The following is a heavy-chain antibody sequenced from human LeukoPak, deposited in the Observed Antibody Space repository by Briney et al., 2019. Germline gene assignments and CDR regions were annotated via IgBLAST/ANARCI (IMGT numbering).Heavy chain of an antibody. D-gene: IGHD5-18*01. CDR1: GGSISSYY. V-gene: IGHV4-59*04. J-gene: IGHJ6*02. CDR3: AMVTGYYYYGMDV. Sequence: SETLSLTCTVSGGSISSYYWSWIRQPPGKGLEWIGYIYHSGSTYYNPSLKSRVTISVDRSKNQFSLKLSSVTAADTAVYYCAMVTGYYYYGMDVWGQGTTVTVSS. CDR2: IYHSGST.